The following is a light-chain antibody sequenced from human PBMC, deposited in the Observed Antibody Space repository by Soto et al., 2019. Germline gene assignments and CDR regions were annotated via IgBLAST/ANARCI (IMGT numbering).Light chain of an antibody. CDR1: SSNIGSNT. CDR2: SNN. CDR3: AAWDDSLNGWV. V-gene: IGLV1-44*01. J-gene: IGLJ3*02. Sequence: QSVLTQPPSASGTPGQRVTISCSGSSSNIGSNTVNWYQQLPGTAPKLLIYSNNQRPSGVPDRFSGSKSGTSASLAISGLQYEDEADYYCAAWDDSLNGWVFGGGTKLTVI.